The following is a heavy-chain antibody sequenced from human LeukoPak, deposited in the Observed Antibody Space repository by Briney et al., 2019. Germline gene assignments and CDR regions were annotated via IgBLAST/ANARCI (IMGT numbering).Heavy chain of an antibody. J-gene: IGHJ4*02. Sequence: GGSLRLSCTASGFTFSSYAMSWVRQAPGKGLEWISSISAGGDITHYADSMQGRFTISRDNSKNTLYLQMNSLRAEDTAVYYCAKESPRFDYWGQGTLVTVSS. CDR1: GFTFSSYA. V-gene: IGHV3-23*01. CDR2: ISAGGDIT. CDR3: AKESPRFDY.